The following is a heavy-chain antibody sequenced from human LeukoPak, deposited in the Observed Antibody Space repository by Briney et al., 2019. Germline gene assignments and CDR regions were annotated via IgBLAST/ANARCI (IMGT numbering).Heavy chain of an antibody. CDR2: IYYSGST. CDR3: ARQGYCSSTSCSNNNWFDP. Sequence: SETLSLTCTVSGGSISSYYWSWIRQPPGKGLGWIGYIYYSGSTNYNPSLKSRVTISVDTSKNQFSLKLSSVTAADTAVYYCARQGYCSSTSCSNNNWFDPWGQGTLVTVSS. D-gene: IGHD2-2*01. V-gene: IGHV4-59*08. CDR1: GGSISSYY. J-gene: IGHJ5*02.